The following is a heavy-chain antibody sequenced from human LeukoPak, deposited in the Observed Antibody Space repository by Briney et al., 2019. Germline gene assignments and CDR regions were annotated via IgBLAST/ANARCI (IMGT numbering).Heavy chain of an antibody. V-gene: IGHV3-48*04. CDR2: ISSTSGTI. D-gene: IGHD2-2*01. CDR1: GFTFRSYS. J-gene: IGHJ3*02. Sequence: AGGSLRLSCVASGFTFRSYSMNWVRQAPGKWLEWVSYISSTSGTICYGDSMKGRFTISRDNAKNSLYLQMNGLRAEDTAVYYCARELVVPAAISSYDAFDIWGQGTMVTVSS. CDR3: ARELVVPAAISSYDAFDI.